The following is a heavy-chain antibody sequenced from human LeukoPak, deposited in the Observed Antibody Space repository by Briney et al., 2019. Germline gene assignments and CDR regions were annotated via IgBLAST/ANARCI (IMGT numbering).Heavy chain of an antibody. D-gene: IGHD1-14*01. CDR1: GGTFSSYA. Sequence: SVKVSCKASGGTFSSYAISWVRQAPGQGLEWMGGIIPIFGTANYAQKFQGRVTITTDESTSTAYMELSSLRSEDTAVYYCARDPRRGRSGGWFDPWGQGTLVTVSS. J-gene: IGHJ5*02. CDR2: IIPIFGTA. V-gene: IGHV1-69*05. CDR3: ARDPRRGRSGGWFDP.